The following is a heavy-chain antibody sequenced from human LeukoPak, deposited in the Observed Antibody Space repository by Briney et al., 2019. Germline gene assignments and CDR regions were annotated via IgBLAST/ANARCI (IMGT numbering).Heavy chain of an antibody. CDR3: ARGPTVVPAAMSPYYFDY. J-gene: IGHJ4*02. CDR1: GYTFSGYY. D-gene: IGHD2-2*01. Sequence: SVKVSCKASGYTFSGYYIHWVRQAPGQGLEWMGGIIPIFGTANYAQKFQGRVTITADESTSTAYMELSSLRSEDTAVYYCARGPTVVPAAMSPYYFDYWGQGTLVTVSS. CDR2: IIPIFGTA. V-gene: IGHV1-69*13.